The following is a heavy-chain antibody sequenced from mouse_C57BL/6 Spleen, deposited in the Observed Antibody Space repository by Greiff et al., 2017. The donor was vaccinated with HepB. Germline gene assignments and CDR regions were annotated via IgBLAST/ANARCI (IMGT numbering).Heavy chain of an antibody. V-gene: IGHV3-6*01. CDR2: ISYDGSN. CDR3: ARGGKAIYGNFDY. Sequence: EVQLQQSGPGLVKPSQSLSLTCSVTGYSITSGYYWNWIRQFPGNKLEWMGYISYDGSNNYNPSLKNRISITRDTSKNQFFLKLNSVTTEDTATYYCARGGKAIYGNFDYWGQGTTLTVSS. CDR1: GYSITSGYY. J-gene: IGHJ2*01. D-gene: IGHD2-1*01.